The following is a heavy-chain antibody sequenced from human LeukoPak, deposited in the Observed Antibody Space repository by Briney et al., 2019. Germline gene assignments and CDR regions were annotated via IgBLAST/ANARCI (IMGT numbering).Heavy chain of an antibody. CDR2: IYSGGNT. J-gene: IGHJ3*02. V-gene: IGHV3-53*01. CDR1: GFTVSSNY. CDR3: ARALSFQEAFDI. Sequence: PGGSLRLSCAASGFTVSSNYMSWVRQAPGKGLEWVSVIYSGGNTYYADSVKGRFTISRDNSKNSLYLQMNSLRAEDTAVYYCARALSFQEAFDIWGQGTMVTVSS.